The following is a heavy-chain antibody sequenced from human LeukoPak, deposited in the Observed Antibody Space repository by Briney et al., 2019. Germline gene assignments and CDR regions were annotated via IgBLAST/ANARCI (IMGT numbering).Heavy chain of an antibody. CDR3: ARDLDQLLIDY. CDR2: IWYDGSNK. J-gene: IGHJ4*02. Sequence: GGSLRLSCAASGFTFSSCVMHWVRQAPGKGLEWVAVIWYDGSNKYYADSVKGRFTLSRDNSKNTLYLQMNSLRAEDTAVYYCARDLDQLLIDYWGQGTLVTVSS. V-gene: IGHV3-33*01. CDR1: GFTFSSCV. D-gene: IGHD2-2*01.